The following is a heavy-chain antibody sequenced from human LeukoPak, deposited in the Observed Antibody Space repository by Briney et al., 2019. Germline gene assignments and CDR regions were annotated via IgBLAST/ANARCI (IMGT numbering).Heavy chain of an antibody. Sequence: ASVKVSCKASGYTFTSYYMHWVRQAPGQGLEWMGIINPSGGSTSYAQKFQGRVTMTSDTSITTAYMELTRLRSDDTAVYYCVRDGACSSTSCQNFDYWGQGTLVTVPS. D-gene: IGHD2-2*01. CDR1: GYTFTSYY. CDR2: INPSGGST. J-gene: IGHJ4*02. V-gene: IGHV1-46*01. CDR3: VRDGACSSTSCQNFDY.